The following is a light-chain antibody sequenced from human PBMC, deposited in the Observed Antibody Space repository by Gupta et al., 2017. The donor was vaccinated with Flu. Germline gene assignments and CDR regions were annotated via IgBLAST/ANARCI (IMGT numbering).Light chain of an antibody. V-gene: IGLV5-37*01. Sequence: YNIGWYQKYPGSPPSSLKYYNSDFYKVQGRAAPSCFCLFNSVSATTAILTISGLQAEDEADYYCATETNNGAVVFGGGTKLTVL. J-gene: IGLJ2*01. CDR1: YN. CDR2: YNSDFYK. CDR3: ATETNNGAVV.